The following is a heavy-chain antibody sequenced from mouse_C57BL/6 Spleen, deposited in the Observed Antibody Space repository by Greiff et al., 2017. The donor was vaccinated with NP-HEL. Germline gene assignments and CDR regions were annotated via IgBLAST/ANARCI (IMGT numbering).Heavy chain of an antibody. D-gene: IGHD3-2*02. CDR2: INPYNGGT. CDR1: GYTFTDYY. V-gene: IGHV1-19*01. CDR3: ARTAQAYGFAY. J-gene: IGHJ3*01. Sequence: VQLQQSGPVLVKPGASVKMSCKASGYTFTDYYMNWVKQSHGKSLEWIGVINPYNGGTSYNQKFKGKATLTVDKSSSTAYMELNSLTSEDSAVYYCARTAQAYGFAYWGQGTLVTVSA.